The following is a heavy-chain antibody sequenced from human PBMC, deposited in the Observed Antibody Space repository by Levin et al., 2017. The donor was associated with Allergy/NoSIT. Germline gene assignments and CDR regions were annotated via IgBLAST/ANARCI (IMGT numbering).Heavy chain of an antibody. CDR2: ISYDGSNK. CDR1: GFTFSSYG. V-gene: IGHV3-30*18. Sequence: GGSLRLSCAASGFTFSSYGMHWVRQAPGKGLEWVAVISYDGSNKYYADSVKGRFTISRDNSKNTLYLQMNSLRAEDTAVYYCAKSRSPPRDYYGLGFDYWGQGTLVTVSS. CDR3: AKSRSPPRDYYGLGFDY. J-gene: IGHJ4*02. D-gene: IGHD3-10*01.